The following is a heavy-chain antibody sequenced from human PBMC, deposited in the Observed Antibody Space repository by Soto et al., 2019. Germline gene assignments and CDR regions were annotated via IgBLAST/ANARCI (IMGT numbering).Heavy chain of an antibody. CDR2: IRDRTNAYAT. Sequence: EVQLVESGGGLVQPGGSLRLSCAAYGFSISGSGIHWVRQASGKGLEWVARIRDRTNAYATGYSASVQGRFTVSRDDSENTAFLQMNSLSTEDTAVYYCTRVDAPGDCAFDIWGQGTMVTVSS. CDR1: GFSISGSG. CDR3: TRVDAPGDCAFDI. D-gene: IGHD2-21*01. J-gene: IGHJ3*02. V-gene: IGHV3-73*01.